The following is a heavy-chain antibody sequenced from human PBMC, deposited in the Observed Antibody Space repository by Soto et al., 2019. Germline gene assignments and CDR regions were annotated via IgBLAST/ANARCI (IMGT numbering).Heavy chain of an antibody. D-gene: IGHD2-8*02. Sequence: TSETLSLTCAVSGGSISSYYWSWIRQHPGKGLEWIGYIYYSGSTYYNPSLKSRVTISVDTSKNQFSLKLTSVTAADTAVYYCARDKITGLFDYWGQGTLVTVSS. CDR2: IYYSGST. J-gene: IGHJ4*02. V-gene: IGHV4-59*12. CDR3: ARDKITGLFDY. CDR1: GGSISSYY.